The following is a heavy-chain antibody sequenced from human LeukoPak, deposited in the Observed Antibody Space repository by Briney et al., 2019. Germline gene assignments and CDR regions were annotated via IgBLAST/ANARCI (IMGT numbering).Heavy chain of an antibody. CDR2: ISYDGSNK. CDR3: AGTTVTTLYFDY. J-gene: IGHJ4*02. V-gene: IGHV3-30-3*01. Sequence: GGSLRLSCAASGFTFSSYAVHWVRQAPGKGLEWVAVISYDGSNKYYADSVKGRFTISRDNSKNTLYLQMNSLRAEDTAVYYCAGTTVTTLYFDYWGQGTLVTVFS. D-gene: IGHD4-17*01. CDR1: GFTFSSYA.